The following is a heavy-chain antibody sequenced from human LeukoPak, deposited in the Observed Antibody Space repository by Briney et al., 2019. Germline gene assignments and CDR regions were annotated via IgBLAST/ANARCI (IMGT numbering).Heavy chain of an antibody. D-gene: IGHD3-10*01. J-gene: IGHJ3*02. V-gene: IGHV3-7*01. CDR2: IKQDGSEK. CDR1: GFTFSSYL. CDR3: ARSHYNYGSGSHAFDI. Sequence: GGSLRLSCAASGFTFSSYLMSWVRQAPGKGLEWVANIKQDGSEKYYVDSVKGRFTISRDNAKNSLYLQMNSLRAEDTAVYYCARSHYNYGSGSHAFDIWGQGTMVTVSS.